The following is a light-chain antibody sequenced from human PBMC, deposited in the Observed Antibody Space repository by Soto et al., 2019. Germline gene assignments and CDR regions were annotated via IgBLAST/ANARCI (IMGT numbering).Light chain of an antibody. CDR1: QSVSSAY. V-gene: IGKV3-20*01. CDR3: QQYGSSSTWT. CDR2: AAS. Sequence: EIVLTQSPGTLSLSPGERATLSCRASQSVSSAYLAWYQHKPGQTPTLLIYAASSRVTGIPDSFSGSGSGTDFPITISRLEPEDFAVYYCQQYGSSSTWTFGQGTKVEIK. J-gene: IGKJ1*01.